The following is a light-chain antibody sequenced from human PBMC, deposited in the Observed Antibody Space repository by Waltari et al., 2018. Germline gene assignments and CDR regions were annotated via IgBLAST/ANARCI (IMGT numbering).Light chain of an antibody. J-gene: IGLJ3*02. CDR2: DIS. CDR3: CSYTTSSTRV. V-gene: IGLV2-14*03. Sequence: QSALTQPASVSGSPGQSITISCTGTSSDVGSFNYVPWYQQHPGKAPKLMMFDISHRPSGVSTRFSGSKSGNTASLTISGLQADDEADYYCCSYTTSSTRVFGGGTKVTVL. CDR1: SSDVGSFNY.